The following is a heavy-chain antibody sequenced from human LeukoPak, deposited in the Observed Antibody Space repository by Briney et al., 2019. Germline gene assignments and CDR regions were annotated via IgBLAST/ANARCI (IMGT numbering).Heavy chain of an antibody. D-gene: IGHD4-17*01. CDR1: GFTFSIYS. CDR2: IGRSGDRTT. Sequence: GGSLRLSCAASGFTFSIYSLNWVRQAPGKGLEWVAYIGRSGDRTTKYADSVKGRFTISRDNAENSLYLQMNSVRAEDTAVYYCARDRGDYGDCHDYWGQGTLVTVSS. CDR3: ARDRGDYGDCHDY. J-gene: IGHJ4*02. V-gene: IGHV3-48*04.